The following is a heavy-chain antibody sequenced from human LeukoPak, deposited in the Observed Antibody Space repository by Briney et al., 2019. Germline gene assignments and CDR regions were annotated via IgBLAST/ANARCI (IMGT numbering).Heavy chain of an antibody. V-gene: IGHV4-59*01. CDR3: ARDLHGGLDI. Sequence: PSETLSLTCTVSGGSISSYYWSWIRQPPGKGLEWIGYIYYSGSTNYNPSLKSRVTISVDTSKNQLSLKLSSVTAADTAVYYCARDLHGGLDIWGQGTMVTVSS. J-gene: IGHJ3*02. CDR1: GGSISSYY. D-gene: IGHD6-25*01. CDR2: IYYSGST.